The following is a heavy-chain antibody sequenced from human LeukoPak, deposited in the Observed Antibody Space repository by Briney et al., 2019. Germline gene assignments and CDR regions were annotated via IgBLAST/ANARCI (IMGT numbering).Heavy chain of an antibody. Sequence: SETLSLTCTVSGGSISSSTYYWGWIRQPPGKGLERIGSIYYSGSTYYNPSLKSRVTISVDTSKNQFSLKLSSVTAADTAVYYCARLYTNWNYVDYWGQGTLVTVSS. CDR3: ARLYTNWNYVDY. V-gene: IGHV4-39*01. CDR2: IYYSGST. CDR1: GGSISSSTYY. J-gene: IGHJ4*02. D-gene: IGHD1-7*01.